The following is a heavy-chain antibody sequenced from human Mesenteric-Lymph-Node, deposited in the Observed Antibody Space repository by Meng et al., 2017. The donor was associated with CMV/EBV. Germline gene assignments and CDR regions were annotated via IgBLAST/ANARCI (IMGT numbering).Heavy chain of an antibody. D-gene: IGHD3-10*01. CDR1: GFSFGDYA. CDR3: SYWSFYQTFDY. V-gene: IGHV3-49*04. CDR2: IRSTADGGML. J-gene: IGHJ4*02. Sequence: GGSLRLSCITSGFSFGDYAMSWVRQAPGKGLEGVSSIRSTADGGMLEYAASVRGRFIISRDDSKGIAYLQMNSLRIEDTAVYYCSYWSFYQTFDYWGQGTLVTVSS.